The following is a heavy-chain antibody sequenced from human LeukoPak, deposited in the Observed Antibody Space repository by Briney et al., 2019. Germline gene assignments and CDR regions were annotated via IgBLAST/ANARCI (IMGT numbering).Heavy chain of an antibody. Sequence: SETLSLTCTVSGGSISSYYWSRIRQPAGKGLEWIGRIYTSGSTNYNPSLKSRVTMSVDTSKNQFSLKLSSVTAADTAVYYCARDSDGYSSSWYGWYFDLWGRGTLVTVSS. CDR2: IYTSGST. V-gene: IGHV4-4*07. CDR1: GGSISSYY. J-gene: IGHJ2*01. D-gene: IGHD6-13*01. CDR3: ARDSDGYSSSWYGWYFDL.